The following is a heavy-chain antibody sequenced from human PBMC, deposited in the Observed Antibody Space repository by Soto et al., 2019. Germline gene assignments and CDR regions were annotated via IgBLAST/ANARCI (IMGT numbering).Heavy chain of an antibody. CDR2: ISTYNGNT. Sequence: ASVKVSCKASGYTFSSHGVTWVRQAPGQGLEWMGWISTYNGNTNYEQKIQDRVTMTTDTSTNTAYMEMRSLRSDDTAVYYCARSGNWNYASDYWGQGTLVTVYS. CDR1: GYTFSSHG. CDR3: ARSGNWNYASDY. V-gene: IGHV1-18*01. D-gene: IGHD1-7*01. J-gene: IGHJ4*02.